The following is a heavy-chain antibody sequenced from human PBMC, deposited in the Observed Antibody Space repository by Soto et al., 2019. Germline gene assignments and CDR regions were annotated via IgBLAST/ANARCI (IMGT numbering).Heavy chain of an antibody. J-gene: IGHJ5*02. CDR3: AKDLWVYSNYATTFDP. CDR1: GFTFSSYG. D-gene: IGHD4-4*01. CDR2: ISYDGSNK. V-gene: IGHV3-30*18. Sequence: GGSLRLSCAASGFTFSSYGMHWVRQAPGKGLEWVAVISYDGSNKYYADSVKGRFTISRDNSKNTLYLQMNSLRAEDTAVYYCAKDLWVYSNYATTFDPWGQGTLVTVSS.